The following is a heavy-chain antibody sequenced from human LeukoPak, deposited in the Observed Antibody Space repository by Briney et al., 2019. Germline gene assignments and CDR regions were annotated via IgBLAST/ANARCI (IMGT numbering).Heavy chain of an antibody. V-gene: IGHV4-39*07. Sequence: PSETLSLTCTVSGGSVNNNHYYWVWIRQPPGKGLEWIGSIYFSGTTYYNPSLKSRATISVDTSKNQFSLKVSSVTAADTAVYYCARDALYCSSTSCYRYWYFDLWGRGTLVTVSS. D-gene: IGHD2-2*01. CDR1: GGSVNNNHYY. CDR3: ARDALYCSSTSCYRYWYFDL. CDR2: IYFSGTT. J-gene: IGHJ2*01.